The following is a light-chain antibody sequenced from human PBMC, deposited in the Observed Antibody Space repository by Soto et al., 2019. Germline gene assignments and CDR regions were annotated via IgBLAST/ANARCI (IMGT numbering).Light chain of an antibody. CDR3: QQYDDWLRLT. V-gene: IGKV3D-15*01. CDR1: QSVNIY. Sequence: EIVMTQSPATLSVSPGERATLSCRASQSVNIYLAWYQQKPRQAPRLLIFGASYRATGIPARFSGSGSGTEFNLTISSLQSEDFAVYFCQQYDDWLRLTFGGGTKVHIK. CDR2: GAS. J-gene: IGKJ4*01.